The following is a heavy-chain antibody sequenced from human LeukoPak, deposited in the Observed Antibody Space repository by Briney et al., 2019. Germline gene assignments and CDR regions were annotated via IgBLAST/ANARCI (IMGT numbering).Heavy chain of an antibody. CDR2: INWNSGSI. J-gene: IGHJ3*01. D-gene: IGHD3-10*01. CDR3: AKDKEYGSPTYYRYEAFDF. Sequence: QPGGSLRLSCAASGFTFDDYGMHWVRQAPGKGLEWVSGINWNSGSIGYADSVKGRFTISRDNAKNSLYLQMNSLRADDTALYYCAKDKEYGSPTYYRYEAFDFWGQGTMVTVSS. CDR1: GFTFDDYG. V-gene: IGHV3-9*01.